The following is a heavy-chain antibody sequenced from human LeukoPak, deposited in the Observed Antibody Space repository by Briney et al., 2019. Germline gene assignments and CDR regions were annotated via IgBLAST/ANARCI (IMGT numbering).Heavy chain of an antibody. D-gene: IGHD3-9*01. V-gene: IGHV4-39*01. CDR2: TNYFGSA. J-gene: IGHJ4*02. CDR3: ARLGLTGYKSGSSAPSDS. CDR1: GGSIISDTYY. Sequence: SETLSLTCTVSGGSIISDTYYWGWVRQPPGKGLEWIGSTNYFGSAYYNPSLKSRVTISVDTSKNQFFLKLSAEIAADTAVYYCARLGLTGYKSGSSAPSDSWGQGTLDTVSS.